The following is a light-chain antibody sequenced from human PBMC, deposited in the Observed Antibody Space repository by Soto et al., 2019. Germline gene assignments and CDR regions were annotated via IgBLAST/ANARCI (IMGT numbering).Light chain of an antibody. CDR2: EVS. V-gene: IGLV2-14*01. CDR3: SSYTSSSTNYV. J-gene: IGLJ1*01. CDR1: SSDVGGYNY. Sequence: QSALTQPASVSGSPGQSITISCTGTSSDVGGYNYVSWYQQHPGKAPKLMIYEVSNRPLGVSNRFSGSKSGNTASLTISGLQAEDEADYYCSSYTSSSTNYVFGTGTKLTVL.